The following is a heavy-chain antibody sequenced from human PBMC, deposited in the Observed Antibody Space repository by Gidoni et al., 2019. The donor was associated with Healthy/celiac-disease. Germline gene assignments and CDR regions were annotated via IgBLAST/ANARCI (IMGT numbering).Heavy chain of an antibody. D-gene: IGHD6-19*01. V-gene: IGHV1-46*01. J-gene: IGHJ6*02. CDR3: ARARRIAVAGTRPYYYYGMDV. CDR1: VYTFTSYY. CDR2: INPSGGST. Sequence: QVQLVQSGAEVKKPGASVKVSCKASVYTFTSYYMHWVRQAPGQGLEWMGIINPSGGSTSYAQKFQGRVTMTRDTSTSTVYMELSSLRSEDTAVYYCARARRIAVAGTRPYYYYGMDVWGQGTTVTVSS.